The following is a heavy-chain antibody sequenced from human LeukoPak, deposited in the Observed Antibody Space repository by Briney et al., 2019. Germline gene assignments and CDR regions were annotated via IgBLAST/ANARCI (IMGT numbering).Heavy chain of an antibody. D-gene: IGHD3-22*01. CDR1: GFTFSSYG. Sequence: GGSLRLSCAASGFTFSSYGMHWVRQALGKGLEWVAVIWYDGSNKYYADSVEGRFTISKDNSKNTLYLQMNSLRAEDTAVYYCAKDQAHSSGYSGFDYWGQGTLVTVSS. J-gene: IGHJ4*02. CDR2: IWYDGSNK. CDR3: AKDQAHSSGYSGFDY. V-gene: IGHV3-33*06.